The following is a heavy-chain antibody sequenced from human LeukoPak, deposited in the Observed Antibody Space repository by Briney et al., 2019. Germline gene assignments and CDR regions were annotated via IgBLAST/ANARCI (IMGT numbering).Heavy chain of an antibody. CDR1: GNTFTDLS. CDR2: FDPEDVET. CDR3: ATDFYRGRQFDY. D-gene: IGHD2/OR15-2a*01. J-gene: IGHJ4*02. Sequence: ASVKVSCKVSGNTFTDLSMNWVRQAPGKGLEWMGGFDPEDVETIYAQKFQGRVTMTEDTSTATAYMELSSLRPDDTAVYYCATDFYRGRQFDYWGQGTLVTVSS. V-gene: IGHV1-24*01.